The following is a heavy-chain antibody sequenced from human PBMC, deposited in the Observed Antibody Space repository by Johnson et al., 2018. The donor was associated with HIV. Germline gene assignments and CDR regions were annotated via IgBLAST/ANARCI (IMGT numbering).Heavy chain of an antibody. D-gene: IGHD5-24*01. CDR2: IYSGGTT. V-gene: IGHV3-66*01. CDR1: GFTFDDHD. J-gene: IGHJ3*02. CDR3: TIWRWGWAGQEALDI. Sequence: VQLVESGGGVVQPGRSLRLSCAASGFTFDDHDMSWVRQAPGKGLEWVSVIYSGGTTYHAYSVKGRFIISRDNSKSTLYLQMNSLRDEDTSVYYCTIWRWGWAGQEALDIWGPGTMVTVSS.